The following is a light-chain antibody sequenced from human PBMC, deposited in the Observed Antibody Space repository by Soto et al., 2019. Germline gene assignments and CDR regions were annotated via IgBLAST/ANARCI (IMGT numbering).Light chain of an antibody. J-gene: IGKJ1*01. V-gene: IGKV1-5*03. Sequence: DIQVFQSPSILSATVGDRVNLTFRAGQSVGEWLAWYQQKPGKAPRVLIYRTSNLAPGVPSRFSGSGSDIEFTLTISSLQPDDYAVYYCQQYKSYSRTFGQGTKVDIK. CDR1: QSVGEW. CDR2: RTS. CDR3: QQYKSYSRT.